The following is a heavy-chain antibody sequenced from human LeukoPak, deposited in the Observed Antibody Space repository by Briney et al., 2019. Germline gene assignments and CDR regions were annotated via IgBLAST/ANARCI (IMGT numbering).Heavy chain of an antibody. CDR2: ISGSGGST. V-gene: IGHV3-23*01. Sequence: EGSLRLSCAASGFTFSSYAMSWVRQAPGKGLEWVSAISGSGGSTYYADSVKGRFTISRDNSKNTLYLQMNSLRAEDTAVYYCAKDHYGGPSGSFDYWGQGTLVTVSS. J-gene: IGHJ4*02. CDR3: AKDHYGGPSGSFDY. CDR1: GFTFSSYA. D-gene: IGHD4-23*01.